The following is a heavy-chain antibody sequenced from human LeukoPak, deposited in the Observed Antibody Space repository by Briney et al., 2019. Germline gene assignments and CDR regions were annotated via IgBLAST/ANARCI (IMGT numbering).Heavy chain of an antibody. V-gene: IGHV3-21*01. CDR1: GFTFSDCS. CDR3: ASGTTVVTPGRYYFDY. D-gene: IGHD4-23*01. J-gene: IGHJ4*02. CDR2: ISSNSNYI. Sequence: GGSLRLSCAASGFTFSDCSMNWVRQAPGKGLEWVSSISSNSNYIYYADSAKGRFTISRDNAKNSLYLQMNSLRAEDTAVYYCASGTTVVTPGRYYFDYWGQGALVTVSS.